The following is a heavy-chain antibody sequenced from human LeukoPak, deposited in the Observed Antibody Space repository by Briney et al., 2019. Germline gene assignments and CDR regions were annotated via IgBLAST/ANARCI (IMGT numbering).Heavy chain of an antibody. CDR1: GYTFTGYY. CDR3: ARGYCSGGSCSHDAFDI. Sequence: ASVKVSCKASGYTFTGYYMHWVRQAPGQGLEWMGWINPNSGGTNYAQKFQGWVTMTRDTSISTAYMELSRLRSDDTAVYYCARGYCSGGSCSHDAFDIWGQGTMVTVSS. J-gene: IGHJ3*02. V-gene: IGHV1-2*04. D-gene: IGHD2-15*01. CDR2: INPNSGGT.